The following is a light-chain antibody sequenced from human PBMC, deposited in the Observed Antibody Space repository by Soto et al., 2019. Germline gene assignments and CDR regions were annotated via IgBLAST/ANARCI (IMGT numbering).Light chain of an antibody. V-gene: IGLV2-23*01. J-gene: IGLJ2*01. Sequence: QSALTQPASVSGSPGQSITISCTGTSSDVGSYNLVSWYQQHPGKAPKLMIYEGSKRPSGVSNRFSGSKSGNTASLTISGLQAEDEADYYCCSYAGSDVVFGGGTMLTVL. CDR1: SSDVGSYNL. CDR3: CSYAGSDVV. CDR2: EGS.